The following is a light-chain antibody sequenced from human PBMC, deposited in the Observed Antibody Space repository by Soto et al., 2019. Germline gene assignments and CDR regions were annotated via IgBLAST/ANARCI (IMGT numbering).Light chain of an antibody. Sequence: QSALIQPPSASGSPGQSVTISCTGTSSDVGGYNFVSWYQHHPGKAPKLIIYEVTKRPSGVPDRFSGSKSGTTASLTVSGLLAEDEADYYCASYAGSQQVFGTGTKLTVL. CDR2: EVT. J-gene: IGLJ1*01. CDR3: ASYAGSQQV. V-gene: IGLV2-8*01. CDR1: SSDVGGYNF.